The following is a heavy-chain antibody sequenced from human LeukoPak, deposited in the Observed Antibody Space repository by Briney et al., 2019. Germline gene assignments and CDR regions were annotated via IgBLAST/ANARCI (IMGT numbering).Heavy chain of an antibody. CDR1: GGSISSYY. J-gene: IGHJ6*03. CDR2: IYTSGST. D-gene: IGHD2-15*01. CDR3: ARGVVAAGAPPYHYYYYYMDV. V-gene: IGHV4-4*09. Sequence: KTSETLSLTCTVSGGSISSYYWSWIRQPPGKGLEWIGYIYTSGSTNYNPSLKSRVTISVDTSKNQFSLKLSSVTAADMAVYYCARGVVAAGAPPYHYYYYYMDVWGKGTTVTVSS.